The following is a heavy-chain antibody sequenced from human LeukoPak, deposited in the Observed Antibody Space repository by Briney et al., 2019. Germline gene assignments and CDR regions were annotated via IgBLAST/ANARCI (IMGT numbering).Heavy chain of an antibody. CDR2: IYYSGST. J-gene: IGHJ3*02. Sequence: SETLSLTCTVSGGSISSYYWSWIRQPPGKGLEWIGYIYYSGSTNYNPSLKSRVTISVDTSKNQFSLKLSSVTAADTAVYYCARTLGYCSSTSCYAIRSRAFDIWGQGTMVTVSS. D-gene: IGHD2-2*01. V-gene: IGHV4-59*12. CDR1: GGSISSYY. CDR3: ARTLGYCSSTSCYAIRSRAFDI.